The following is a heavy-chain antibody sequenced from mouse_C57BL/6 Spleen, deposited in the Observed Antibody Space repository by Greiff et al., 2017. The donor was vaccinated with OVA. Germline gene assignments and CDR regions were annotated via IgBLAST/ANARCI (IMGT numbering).Heavy chain of an antibody. V-gene: IGHV2-2*01. CDR3: ARNGGPGDFAY. CDR1: GFSLTSYG. D-gene: IGHD3-3*01. J-gene: IGHJ3*01. Sequence: QVHVKQSGPGLVQPSQSLSITCTVSGFSLTSYGVHWVRQSPGKGLEWLGVIWSGGSTDYTAAFISRLSISKDNSKSQVFFKMNSLQADDTAIYYCARNGGPGDFAYWGQGTLVTVSA. CDR2: IWSGGST.